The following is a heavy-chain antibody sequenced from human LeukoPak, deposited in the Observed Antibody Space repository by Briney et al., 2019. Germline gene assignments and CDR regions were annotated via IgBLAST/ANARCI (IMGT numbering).Heavy chain of an antibody. Sequence: GASVKVSCKASGYTLTGYYMHGVRQATGQGLEWMGCINPNSGNTGYAQKFQGRVPMTKNTSISTAYMELSSLRSEDTAVYYCARGFVAVAGTVDYWGQGTLVTVSS. V-gene: IGHV1-8*02. CDR3: ARGFVAVAGTVDY. J-gene: IGHJ4*02. CDR2: INPNSGNT. D-gene: IGHD6-19*01. CDR1: GYTLTGYY.